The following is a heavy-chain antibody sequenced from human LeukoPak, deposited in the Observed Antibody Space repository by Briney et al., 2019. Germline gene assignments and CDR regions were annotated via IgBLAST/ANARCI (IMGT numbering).Heavy chain of an antibody. CDR3: ARGKGDGWYPFDY. Sequence: GGSLRLSCAAPGFTLSSNSMNWVRQAPGKGLEWVSFISSSSSYIYYADSVKGRFTISRDNAKNSLYLQMNSLRVEDTAVYYCARGKGDGWYPFDYWGQRTLVTVSS. CDR1: GFTLSSNS. D-gene: IGHD6-19*01. CDR2: ISSSSSYI. J-gene: IGHJ4*02. V-gene: IGHV3-21*01.